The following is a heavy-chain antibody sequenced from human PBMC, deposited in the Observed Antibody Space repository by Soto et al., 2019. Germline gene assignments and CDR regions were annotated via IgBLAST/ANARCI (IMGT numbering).Heavy chain of an antibody. CDR2: MNPNSGNT. D-gene: IGHD2-15*01. V-gene: IGHV1-8*01. J-gene: IGHJ4*02. Sequence: QVQLVQSGAEVKKPGASVKVSCKASGYTFTSYDINWVRQATGQGLEGMGWMNPNSGNTGYAQKFQGRVTMTRNTSISTAYMELSSLRSEDTAVYYCARGHSCSGGSCYGVFDYWGQGTLVTVSS. CDR3: ARGHSCSGGSCYGVFDY. CDR1: GYTFTSYD.